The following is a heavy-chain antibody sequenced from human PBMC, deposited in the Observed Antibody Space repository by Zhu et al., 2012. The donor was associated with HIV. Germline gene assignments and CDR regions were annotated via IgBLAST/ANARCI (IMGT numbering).Heavy chain of an antibody. CDR1: GGSISSHY. D-gene: IGHD5-12*01. CDR2: IYYSGST. CDR3: ARDRLRGYNWFDP. J-gene: IGHJ5*02. V-gene: IGHV4-59*11. Sequence: QVQLQESGPGLVKPSETLSLTCTVSGGSISSHYWSWIRQPPGKGLEWIGYIYYSGSTNYNPSLKSRVTISVDTSKNQFSLKLSFVTAADTAVYYCARDRLRGYNWFDPWGQGTLVTGLL.